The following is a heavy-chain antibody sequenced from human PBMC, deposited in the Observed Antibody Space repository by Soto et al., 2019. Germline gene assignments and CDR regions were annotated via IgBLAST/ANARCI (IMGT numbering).Heavy chain of an antibody. Sequence: EVKLVESGGGLVQPGGSLRLSCAASGFTFNNYWMHWVRQVPGKGLLWVSRINSDGSTTVYADSVKGRFTISRDNARNTLYLQMNSLRAEDTAIYYCTREMPYYFYIMDVWGQGTTVTVSS. D-gene: IGHD2-2*01. CDR1: GFTFNNYW. J-gene: IGHJ6*02. V-gene: IGHV3-74*01. CDR2: INSDGSTT. CDR3: TREMPYYFYIMDV.